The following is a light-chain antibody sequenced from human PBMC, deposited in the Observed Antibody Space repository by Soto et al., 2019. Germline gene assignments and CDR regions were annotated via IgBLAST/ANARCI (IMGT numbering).Light chain of an antibody. CDR3: QSYDSSLSGSQV. Sequence: QSVLTQPPSVSGAPGQRVTISCTGSSSNIGAGYAVHWYQQLPGTAPKLLIYGNSNRPSGVPDRFSGSKSGTSASLAITGLQAXDEADYYCQSYDSSLSGSQVFGGGTKLTVL. V-gene: IGLV1-40*01. J-gene: IGLJ2*01. CDR1: SSNIGAGYA. CDR2: GNS.